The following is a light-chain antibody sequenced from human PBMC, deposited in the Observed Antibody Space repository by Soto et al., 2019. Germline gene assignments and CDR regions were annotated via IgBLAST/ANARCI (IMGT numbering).Light chain of an antibody. V-gene: IGLV1-51*01. CDR2: DNN. CDR3: GTWDSSLSAGQV. J-gene: IGLJ1*01. CDR1: SSNIGNNY. Sequence: QSVLAQPPSVSAAPGQKVTISCSGSSSNIGNNYVSWYQQFPGTAPKLLIYDNNKRPSGIPDRFSGSKSGTSATLGITGLQTGDEADYYCGTWDSSLSAGQVFGTGTKVTVL.